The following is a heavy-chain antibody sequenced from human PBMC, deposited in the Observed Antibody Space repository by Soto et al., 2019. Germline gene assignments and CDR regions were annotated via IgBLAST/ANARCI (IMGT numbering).Heavy chain of an antibody. Sequence: QVQLVQSGAEVKKPGSSVKVSCKASGGSLSNYAISWVRQAPGQGLEWMGGIIPMFGPANYAEEFHGRVTITADESTSTAYMELSSLRFEDTAVYYCARDEDRGYPQYYLDYWGQGTLVTVSS. V-gene: IGHV1-69*12. D-gene: IGHD3-10*01. CDR3: ARDEDRGYPQYYLDY. CDR1: GGSLSNYA. J-gene: IGHJ4*02. CDR2: IIPMFGPA.